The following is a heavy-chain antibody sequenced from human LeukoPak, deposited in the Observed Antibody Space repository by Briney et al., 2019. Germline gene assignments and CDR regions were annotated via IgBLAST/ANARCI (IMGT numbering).Heavy chain of an antibody. CDR1: GFTFSSYS. V-gene: IGHV3-21*01. Sequence: GGSLRLSCAASGFTFSSYSMNWVRQAPGKGLEWVSSISSSSSYIYYADSVKGRFTISRDNAKNSLYLQMNSLRAEDTAVYYCARYSSSWYGGNFDYWGQGTLVTVSS. J-gene: IGHJ4*02. CDR3: ARYSSSWYGGNFDY. D-gene: IGHD6-13*01. CDR2: ISSSSSYI.